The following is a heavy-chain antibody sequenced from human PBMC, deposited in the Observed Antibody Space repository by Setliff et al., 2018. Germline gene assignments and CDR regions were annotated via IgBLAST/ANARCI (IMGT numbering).Heavy chain of an antibody. CDR1: GFTFSDYY. CDR2: ISSSGSTI. V-gene: IGHV3-11*04. D-gene: IGHD3-3*01. CDR3: ARAMTTYYNLWSGYGHYYGMDV. Sequence: PGGSLRLSCAASGFTFSDYYMSWIRQAPGKGLEWVSYISSSGSTIYYADSVKGRFTISRDNAKNSLYLQMNSLRAEDTAVYYCARAMTTYYNLWSGYGHYYGMDVWGQGTTVTVSS. J-gene: IGHJ6*02.